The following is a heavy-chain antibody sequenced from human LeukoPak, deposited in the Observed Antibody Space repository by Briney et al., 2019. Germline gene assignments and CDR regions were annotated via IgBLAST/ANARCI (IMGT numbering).Heavy chain of an antibody. J-gene: IGHJ4*02. CDR2: TYYRSKWYN. V-gene: IGHV6-1*01. D-gene: IGHD6-6*01. CDR1: GDSVSSDIGA. Sequence: SQTLSLTCAISGDSVSSDIGAWNWIRQSPSRGLEWLGRTYYRSKWYNDYALSVKSRININPDTSKNQFSLQLNSVTPEDTAVYYCARSSRAAFDYWGQGTLVTVSS. CDR3: ARSSRAAFDY.